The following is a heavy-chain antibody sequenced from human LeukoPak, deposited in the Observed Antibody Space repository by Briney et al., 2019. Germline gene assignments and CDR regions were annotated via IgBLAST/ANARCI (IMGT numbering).Heavy chain of an antibody. J-gene: IGHJ3*02. D-gene: IGHD3-10*01. CDR2: ISGSGGST. Sequence: GGSLRLSCAASGFTSSSYAMSWVRQAPGKGLEWVSAISGSGGSTYYADSVKGRFTISRDNSKNTLYLQMNSLRAEDTAVYYCAKDVYGSGSYYGSDAFDIWGQGTMVTVSS. CDR3: AKDVYGSGSYYGSDAFDI. V-gene: IGHV3-23*01. CDR1: GFTSSSYA.